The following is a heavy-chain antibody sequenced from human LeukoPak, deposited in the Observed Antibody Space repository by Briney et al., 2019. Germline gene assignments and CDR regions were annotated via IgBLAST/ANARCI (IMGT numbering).Heavy chain of an antibody. CDR1: GYTFTSYD. CDR3: ARAGAFRPYWYYYDSSGYTLDY. Sequence: ASVKVSCKASGYTFTSYDINWVRQATGQGLEWMGWMNPNSGNTGYAQKFQGRVTITRNTSISTAYMELSSLRSEDTAVYYCARAGAFRPYWYYYDSSGYTLDYWGQGTLVTVSS. CDR2: MNPNSGNT. V-gene: IGHV1-8*03. D-gene: IGHD3-22*01. J-gene: IGHJ4*02.